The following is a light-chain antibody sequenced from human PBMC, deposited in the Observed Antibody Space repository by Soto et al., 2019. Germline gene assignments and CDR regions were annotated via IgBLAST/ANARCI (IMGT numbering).Light chain of an antibody. CDR3: HQYGSSPKT. CDR1: QSVTNNY. V-gene: IGKV3-20*01. Sequence: EIVLTQSPGTLSLSPGERATLSCRASQSVTNNYLAWYQQKPGQAPKLLIYAAFSRPTGIPDRFSGSGSGTDFTLTIRRLEPVDFAVYYCHQYGSSPKTFGQGTKVEIK. CDR2: AAF. J-gene: IGKJ1*01.